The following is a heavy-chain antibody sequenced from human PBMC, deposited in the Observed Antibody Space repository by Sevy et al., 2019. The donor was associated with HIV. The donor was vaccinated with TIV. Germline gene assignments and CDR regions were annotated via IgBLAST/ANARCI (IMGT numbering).Heavy chain of an antibody. D-gene: IGHD4-17*01. V-gene: IGHV3-23*01. CDR1: GFTFSTYA. Sequence: GGSLRLSCAVSGFTFSTYAMSWVRQAPGKGLEWVSTISGIDDSTYYADSVKGRFTVSRDNSKNTLYLRMNGLRAEDTAIYYCAKNDDYGASGGTGTFDYWGQGTLVTVSS. J-gene: IGHJ4*02. CDR3: AKNDDYGASGGTGTFDY. CDR2: ISGIDDST.